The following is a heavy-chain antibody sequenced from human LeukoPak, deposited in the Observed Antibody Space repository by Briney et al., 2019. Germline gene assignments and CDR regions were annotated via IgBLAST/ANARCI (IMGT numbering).Heavy chain of an antibody. Sequence: GASVEVSCKASGXPFTSYSSNWVRQAPGQGLEWMGWISTYNGNSNYAQKLQGKVTMTTDTSTSTAYMELRSLRSDDTAMYYCAKDRWRDGSSSFDNWGQGTLVTVSS. D-gene: IGHD6-6*01. J-gene: IGHJ4*02. CDR3: AKDRWRDGSSSFDN. CDR2: ISTYNGNS. V-gene: IGHV1-18*01. CDR1: GXPFTSYS.